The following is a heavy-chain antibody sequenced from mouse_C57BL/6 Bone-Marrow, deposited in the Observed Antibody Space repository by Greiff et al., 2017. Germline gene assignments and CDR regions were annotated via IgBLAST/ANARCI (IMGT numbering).Heavy chain of an antibody. Sequence: VQLQESGSELRSPGSSVKLSCKDFDSEVFPIAYMSWVRQKPGHGFEWIGGILPSIGRTIYGEKFEDKATLDADTLSNTAYLELNSLTSEDSAIYYCARRHYDYHWYFDVWGTGTTVTVSS. J-gene: IGHJ1*03. CDR1: DSEVFPIAY. CDR3: ARRHYDYHWYFDV. D-gene: IGHD2-4*01. V-gene: IGHV15-2*01. CDR2: ILPSIGRT.